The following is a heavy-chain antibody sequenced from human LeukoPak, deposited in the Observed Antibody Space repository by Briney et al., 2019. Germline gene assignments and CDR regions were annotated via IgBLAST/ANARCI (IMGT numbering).Heavy chain of an antibody. CDR2: INAGNGNT. Sequence: GASVKVSCTASGYTFTSYAMHWVRQAPGQRLEWMGWINAGNGNTKYSQKFQGRVTITRDTSASTAYMELSSLRSEDTAVYYCARGYYDYVWGSSVIDYWGQGTLVTVSS. CDR1: GYTFTSYA. V-gene: IGHV1-3*01. CDR3: ARGYYDYVWGSSVIDY. J-gene: IGHJ4*02. D-gene: IGHD3-16*01.